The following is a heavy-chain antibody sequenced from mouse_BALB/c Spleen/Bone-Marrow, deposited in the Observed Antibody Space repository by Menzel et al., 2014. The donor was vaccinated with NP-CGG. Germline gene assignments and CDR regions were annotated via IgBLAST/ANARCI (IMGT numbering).Heavy chain of an antibody. CDR3: ARDYDYAMDY. J-gene: IGHJ4*01. CDR1: GFTFSDYY. V-gene: IGHV5-4*02. D-gene: IGHD2-12*01. CDR2: ISDGGSYT. Sequence: EVQLVESGGGLVKPGGSLKLSCAASGFTFSDYYMYWVRQTPEKRLEWVATISDGGSYTYYPDSVKGRFTISRDNAKNNLYLQMGSLKSEDTAMYYCARDYDYAMDYWGQGTSVTVSS.